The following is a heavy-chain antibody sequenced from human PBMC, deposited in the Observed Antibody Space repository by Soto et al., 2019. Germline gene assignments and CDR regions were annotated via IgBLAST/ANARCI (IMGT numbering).Heavy chain of an antibody. CDR2: ISGYNGDI. J-gene: IGHJ4*02. D-gene: IGHD1-26*01. Sequence: QVHLVQSGGEVKKPGASVKVSCKASGYTFNRHGITWVRQAPGQGLEWMGWISGYNGDINYEQKFQGRVNLSSYTLTSTVYLELKSLRFDDTAVYYCARVRIVGAREIDFWGQGTLVTVSS. V-gene: IGHV1-18*04. CDR1: GYTFNRHG. CDR3: ARVRIVGAREIDF.